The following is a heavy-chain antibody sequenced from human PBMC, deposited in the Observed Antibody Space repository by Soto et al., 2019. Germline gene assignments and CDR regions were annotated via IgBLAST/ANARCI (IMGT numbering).Heavy chain of an antibody. Sequence: GVSLRLSCAASGFTLRSYWMHWVRQAPGGGLVWVSRIDGSGSNTFYADSVKGRFTISRDNAKNTLYLQMNNLSPEDTAVYYCARNLNGYGNWDYWGQGNLVTVSS. D-gene: IGHD1-1*01. V-gene: IGHV3-74*01. CDR3: ARNLNGYGNWDY. CDR1: GFTLRSYW. J-gene: IGHJ4*02. CDR2: IDGSGSNT.